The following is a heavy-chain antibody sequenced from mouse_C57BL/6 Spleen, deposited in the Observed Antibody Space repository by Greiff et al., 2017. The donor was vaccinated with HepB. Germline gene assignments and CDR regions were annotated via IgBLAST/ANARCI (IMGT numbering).Heavy chain of an antibody. CDR3: ASGDYYYGSRGFAY. J-gene: IGHJ3*01. V-gene: IGHV2-6*01. Sequence: VQGVESGPGLVAPSQSLSITCTVSGFSLTSYGVDWVRQSPGKGLEWLGVIWGVGSTNYNSALKSRLSISKDNSKSQVFLKMNSLQTDDTAMYYCASGDYYYGSRGFAYWGQGTLVTVSA. CDR1: GFSLTSYG. D-gene: IGHD1-1*01. CDR2: IWGVGST.